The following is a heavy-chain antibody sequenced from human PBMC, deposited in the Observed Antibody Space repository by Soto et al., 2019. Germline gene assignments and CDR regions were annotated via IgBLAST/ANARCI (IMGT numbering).Heavy chain of an antibody. CDR2: IYYSGTI. D-gene: IGHD2-21*01. CDR3: ARDRVPPVRFHYQYGMDV. CDR1: GGSLSSYY. V-gene: IGHV4-59*01. J-gene: IGHJ6*02. Sequence: QVQLQESGPGLVKPSETLSLTCTVSGGSLSSYYWNWIRQPPGKGLEWIGYIYYSGTINYNPSLRSRLTISVDTSKTQFALKLSAVPAADTAIYYCARDRVPPVRFHYQYGMDVWGPGTTVTVSS.